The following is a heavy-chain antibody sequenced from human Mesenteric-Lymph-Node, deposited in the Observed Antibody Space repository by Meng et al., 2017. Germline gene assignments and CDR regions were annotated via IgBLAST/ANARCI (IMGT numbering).Heavy chain of an antibody. CDR1: GFTFSSYT. J-gene: IGHJ4*02. Sequence: GESLKISCAASGFTFSSYTMSWVRQAPGKGLEWVSGISGSGGSTYYTDSVKGRFTISRDNSKNTLYLQMNSLRAEDTAVYYCARPYYYDTRAYYYLPYWGQGTLVTVSS. V-gene: IGHV3-23*01. CDR2: ISGSGGST. CDR3: ARPYYYDTRAYYYLPY. D-gene: IGHD3-22*01.